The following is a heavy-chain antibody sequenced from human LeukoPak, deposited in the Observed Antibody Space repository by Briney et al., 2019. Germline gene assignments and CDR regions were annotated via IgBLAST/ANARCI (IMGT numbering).Heavy chain of an antibody. D-gene: IGHD6-13*01. Sequence: GESLKISGKGSGYSFTSYWIGWVRQMPGKGLEWMGIIYPGDSDTRYSPSFQGQVTISADKSISTAYLQWSSLKASDTAMYYCARRYRKYSSSWEDRFDPWGQGTLVTVSS. CDR2: IYPGDSDT. CDR3: ARRYRKYSSSWEDRFDP. CDR1: GYSFTSYW. V-gene: IGHV5-51*01. J-gene: IGHJ5*02.